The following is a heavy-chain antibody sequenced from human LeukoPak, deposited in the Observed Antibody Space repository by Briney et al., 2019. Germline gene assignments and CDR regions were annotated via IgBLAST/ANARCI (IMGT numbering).Heavy chain of an antibody. D-gene: IGHD6-19*01. J-gene: IGHJ4*02. V-gene: IGHV3-21*01. CDR1: GFPFSSYS. CDR2: ISSSSSYI. CDR3: ARGTLLAGWFFDY. Sequence: GGSLRLSCAASGFPFSSYSMNWVRQAPGKGLEWVSSISSSSSYIYYADSVKGRFTISRDNAKNSLYLQMNSLRAEDTAVYYCARGTLLAGWFFDYWGQGTLVTVSS.